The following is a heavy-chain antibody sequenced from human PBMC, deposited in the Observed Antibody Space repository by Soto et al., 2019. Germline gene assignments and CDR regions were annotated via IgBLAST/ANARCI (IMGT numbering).Heavy chain of an antibody. CDR3: ARPFSSGWYGDFDF. CDR1: GFAFSSYA. D-gene: IGHD6-19*01. V-gene: IGHV3-30-3*01. CDR2: ISYDTTNK. J-gene: IGHJ4*02. Sequence: QVQLVESGGGVVQPGRSLRLSCAASGFAFSSYAMHWVRRAPGKGLEWVAVISYDTTNKYYADSVKGRFTISRDNSKKTMYLQMSSLRAEDTAVDYCARPFSSGWYGDFDFWGQGTLVAVSS.